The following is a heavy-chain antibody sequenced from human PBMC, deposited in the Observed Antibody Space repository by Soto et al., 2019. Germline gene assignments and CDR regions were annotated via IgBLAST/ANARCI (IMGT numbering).Heavy chain of an antibody. CDR1: GFTFSSYS. J-gene: IGHJ3*02. CDR3: ARPNYQVLPSYAFDI. D-gene: IGHD3-10*01. CDR2: IWNRGSNK. Sequence: GGSLRLSCAASGFTFSSYSMHWVRQAPGKGLEWVAVIWNRGSNKYYADSVKGRFTISRDNSKNTLYLQMNSLRAEDTAVYYCARPNYQVLPSYAFDIWGQGTMVTVSS. V-gene: IGHV3-33*08.